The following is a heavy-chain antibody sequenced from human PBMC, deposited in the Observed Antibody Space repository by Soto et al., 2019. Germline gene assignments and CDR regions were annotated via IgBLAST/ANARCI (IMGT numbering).Heavy chain of an antibody. CDR2: ISGSGGST. CDR3: AKEGEHSSGWANFDY. CDR1: GFTFSSYA. J-gene: IGHJ4*02. Sequence: EVQLLESGGGLVQPRGSLRLSCAASGFTFSSYAMSWVRQAPGKGLEWVSAISGSGGSTYYADSVKGRFTIARDNSKNTLYLQMNSLRAEDTAVYYCAKEGEHSSGWANFDYWGQGTLVTVSS. D-gene: IGHD6-19*01. V-gene: IGHV3-23*01.